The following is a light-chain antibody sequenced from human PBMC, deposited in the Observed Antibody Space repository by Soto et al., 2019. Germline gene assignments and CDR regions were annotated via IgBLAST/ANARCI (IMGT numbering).Light chain of an antibody. CDR1: SSDVGNYKY. Sequence: QSALTQPASVSGSPGQSITISCTGTSSDVGNYKYVSWYQEHPGKAPRLIIYQVTNRPSGVSNRFSGSKSGNTASLTISGLQGEDGAEYYCTSFSTGSSYVIFGGGTKLTVL. V-gene: IGLV2-14*01. J-gene: IGLJ2*01. CDR3: TSFSTGSSYVI. CDR2: QVT.